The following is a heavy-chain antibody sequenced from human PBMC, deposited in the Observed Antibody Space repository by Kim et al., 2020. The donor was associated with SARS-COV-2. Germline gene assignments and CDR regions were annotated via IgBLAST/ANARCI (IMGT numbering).Heavy chain of an antibody. V-gene: IGHV1-3*01. CDR3: ARDRYTYGFAENYFDP. CDR2: INAAYGDT. CDR1: GYCFTDHA. D-gene: IGHD5-18*01. Sequence: ASVKVSCRASGYCFTDHAIHWVRQAPGQRLEWMGWINAAYGDTKYSQKFQNRVTFTRDTSANTAYMELSSLRSEDTAVFYCARDRYTYGFAENYFDPWGQGTLVTVSS. J-gene: IGHJ5*02.